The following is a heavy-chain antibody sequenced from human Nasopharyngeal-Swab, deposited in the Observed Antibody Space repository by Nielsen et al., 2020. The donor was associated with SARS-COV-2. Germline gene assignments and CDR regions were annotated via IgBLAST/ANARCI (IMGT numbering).Heavy chain of an antibody. CDR1: GFTFSSYG. Sequence: GGSLRLSWAASGFTFSSYGMHWVRQAPGKGLEWVAVISYDGSNKYYADSVKGRFTISRDNSKNTLYLQMNSLRAEDTAVYYCAKNSGYDSFDYWGQGTLVTVSS. CDR3: AKNSGYDSFDY. CDR2: ISYDGSNK. V-gene: IGHV3-30*18. D-gene: IGHD5-12*01. J-gene: IGHJ4*02.